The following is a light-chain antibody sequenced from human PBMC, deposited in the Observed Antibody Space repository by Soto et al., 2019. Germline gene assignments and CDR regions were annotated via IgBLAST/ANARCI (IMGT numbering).Light chain of an antibody. CDR2: GAS. V-gene: IGKV3-20*01. CDR3: QQHGTSPELT. Sequence: EIVLTQSPGTLSLSPGERATLSCRASQSVSNTYLAWYQQKPGQAPRLLISGASSRATGIRDRFSGSGSGTDFSLTISRLEPEDFAVYYCQQHGTSPELTFGGGTRVEIK. CDR1: QSVSNTY. J-gene: IGKJ4*01.